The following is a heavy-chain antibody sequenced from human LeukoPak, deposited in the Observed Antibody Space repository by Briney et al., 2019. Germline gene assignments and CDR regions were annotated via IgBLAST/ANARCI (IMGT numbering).Heavy chain of an antibody. CDR1: GYTFTSYG. J-gene: IGHJ4*02. V-gene: IGHV1-18*01. Sequence: ASVKVSCKASGYTFTSYGISWVRQAPGQGLEWMGWISAYNGNTNYAQKPQGRVTMTTDTSTSTAYMELRSLTSDDTAMYYCARDYCSSTSCLFDYWGQGTLVTVSS. D-gene: IGHD2-2*01. CDR3: ARDYCSSTSCLFDY. CDR2: ISAYNGNT.